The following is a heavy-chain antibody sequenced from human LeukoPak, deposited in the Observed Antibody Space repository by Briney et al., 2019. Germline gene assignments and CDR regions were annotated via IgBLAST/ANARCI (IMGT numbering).Heavy chain of an antibody. CDR3: AKLYSGNIRVFEY. J-gene: IGHJ4*02. Sequence: GGSLRLSCAASGFTFSSYWMSWVRQAPGQGLEWVANVKKDESEKFYVDSVKGRFTISRDNAKNSVYLQMNSLSAEDTAVYYCAKLYSGNIRVFEYWGQGTPVTVSS. D-gene: IGHD5-12*01. CDR2: VKKDESEK. V-gene: IGHV3-7*01. CDR1: GFTFSSYW.